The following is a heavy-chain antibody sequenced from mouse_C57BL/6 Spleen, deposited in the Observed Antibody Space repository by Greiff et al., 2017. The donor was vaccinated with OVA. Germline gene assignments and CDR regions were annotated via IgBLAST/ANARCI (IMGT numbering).Heavy chain of an antibody. V-gene: IGHV1-18*01. Sequence: EVKLVESGPELVKPGASVKIPCKASGYTFTDYNMDWVKQSHGKSLEWIGDINPNNGGTIYNQKFKGKATLTVDKSSSTAYMELRILTSEYTAVYYCARWARCDFRYFDVWGTGTTVTVSS. CDR3: ARWARCDFRYFDV. J-gene: IGHJ1*03. CDR1: GYTFTDYN. CDR2: INPNNGGT. D-gene: IGHD2-13*01.